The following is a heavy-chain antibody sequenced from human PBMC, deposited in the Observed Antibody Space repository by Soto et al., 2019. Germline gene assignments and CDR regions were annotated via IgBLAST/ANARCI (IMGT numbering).Heavy chain of an antibody. D-gene: IGHD2-15*01. J-gene: IGHJ3*02. CDR3: ARTAEDIVVVVAATNGAFEI. CDR1: GYTFTSYG. V-gene: IGHV1-18*01. CDR2: ISAYNGNT. Sequence: ASVKVSCKASGYTFTSYGISWVRQAPGQGLEWMGWISAYNGNTNYAQKLQGRVTMTTDTSTSTAYMELRSLRSDDTAVYYCARTAEDIVVVVAATNGAFEIWGQGTMVTGSS.